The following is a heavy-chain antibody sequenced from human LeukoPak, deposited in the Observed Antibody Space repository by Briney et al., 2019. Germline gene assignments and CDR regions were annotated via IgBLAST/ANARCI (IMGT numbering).Heavy chain of an antibody. J-gene: IGHJ4*02. Sequence: PGGSLRLSCAASGFTLSDSYMSWIRQLPGKGLEWISYISSSGGTIYYADSVKGRFTISRDNAKNSLYLQMNSLRAEDTAVYYCAKEGGDRGEGYFDYWGQGTLVTVSS. V-gene: IGHV3-11*01. CDR1: GFTLSDSY. CDR3: AKEGGDRGEGYFDY. CDR2: ISSSGGTI. D-gene: IGHD3-10*01.